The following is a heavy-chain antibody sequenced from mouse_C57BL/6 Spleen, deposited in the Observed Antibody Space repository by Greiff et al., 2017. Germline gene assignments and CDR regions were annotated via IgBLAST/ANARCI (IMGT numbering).Heavy chain of an antibody. V-gene: IGHV5-9-1*02. CDR3: TRDVGSTHWYFDV. J-gene: IGHJ1*03. Sequence: EVQLVESGEGLVKPGGSLKLSCAASGFTFSSYAMSWVRQTPEKRLEWVAYISSGGDYIYYADTVKGRFTISRDNARNTLYLQMSSLKSEDTAMYYCTRDVGSTHWYFDVWGTGTTVTVSS. CDR2: ISSGGDYI. D-gene: IGHD1-1*01. CDR1: GFTFSSYA.